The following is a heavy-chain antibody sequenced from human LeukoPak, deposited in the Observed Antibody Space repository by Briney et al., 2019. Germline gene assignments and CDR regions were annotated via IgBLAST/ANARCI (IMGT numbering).Heavy chain of an antibody. J-gene: IGHJ4*02. CDR2: MNPNSGNT. CDR3: ARAERGAARGFIRLDY. CDR1: GYPFINYD. D-gene: IGHD6-6*01. V-gene: IGHV1-8*01. Sequence: ASVKVSCKASGYPFINYDIKWVRQATGQGLEWMGWMNPNSGNTGYAQKFQGRVTVTRNTSISTAYMELSSLRSEDTAVYYCARAERGAARGFIRLDYWGQGTLVTVSS.